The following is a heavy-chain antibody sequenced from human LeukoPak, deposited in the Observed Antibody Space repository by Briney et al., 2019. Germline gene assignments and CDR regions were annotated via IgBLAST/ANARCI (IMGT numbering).Heavy chain of an antibody. CDR2: ISAYNGNT. D-gene: IGHD2-21*02. CDR3: ARDRVVTAIPQSDY. CDR1: GYTFTSYG. Sequence: ASLKVSCKASGYTFTSYGVSWVRQAPGQGLEWMGWISAYNGNTNYAQKFQGRVTVTTDTSTSTAYMELRSLRSDDTAVYYCARDRVVTAIPQSDYWGQGTLVTVSS. V-gene: IGHV1-18*01. J-gene: IGHJ4*02.